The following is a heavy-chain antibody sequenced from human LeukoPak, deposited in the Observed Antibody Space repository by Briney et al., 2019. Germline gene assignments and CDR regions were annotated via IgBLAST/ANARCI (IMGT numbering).Heavy chain of an antibody. J-gene: IGHJ4*02. CDR3: ARDHYYSSTWNGRRAFDY. CDR2: ILYDVSNK. D-gene: IGHD6-13*01. CDR1: GFTFSSYA. V-gene: IGHV3-30-3*01. Sequence: PGRSLRLSCAASGFTFSSYAMQCVRQAPGKGLEWVAVILYDVSNKYYADSVKGRFTISRDNSKNTLYLQMNSLRAEDTAVYYCARDHYYSSTWNGRRAFDYWGQGTLVTVSS.